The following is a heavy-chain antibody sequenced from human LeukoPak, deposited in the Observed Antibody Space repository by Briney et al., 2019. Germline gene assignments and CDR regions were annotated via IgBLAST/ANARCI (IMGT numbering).Heavy chain of an antibody. CDR3: ARVQYCSSTSCYGGMGWFDP. V-gene: IGHV4-61*02. CDR2: IYTSGST. Sequence: SQTLSLTCTVSGGSISSGSYYWSWIRQPAGKGLEWIGRIYTSGSTNYNPSLKSRVTISVDTSKNQFSLKLSSVTAADTAVYYCARVQYCSSTSCYGGMGWFDPWGQGTLVTVSS. J-gene: IGHJ5*02. CDR1: GGSISSGSYY. D-gene: IGHD2-2*01.